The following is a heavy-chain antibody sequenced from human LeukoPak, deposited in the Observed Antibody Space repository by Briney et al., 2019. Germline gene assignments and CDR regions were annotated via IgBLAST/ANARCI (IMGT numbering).Heavy chain of an antibody. CDR3: ASGEETVAGTNG. Sequence: PSETLSLTCAVSGYSISSGYYWGWIRQPPGKGLEWIGSIYHSGSTYYNPSLKSRVTISVDTSKNQFSLKLSSVTAADTAVYYCASGEETVAGTNGWGQGTMVTVSS. CDR1: GYSISSGYY. V-gene: IGHV4-38-2*01. CDR2: IYHSGST. D-gene: IGHD6-19*01. J-gene: IGHJ3*01.